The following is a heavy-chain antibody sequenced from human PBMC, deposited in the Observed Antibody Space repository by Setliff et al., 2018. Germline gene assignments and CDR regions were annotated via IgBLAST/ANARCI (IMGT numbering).Heavy chain of an antibody. CDR1: GGSINSGSYY. V-gene: IGHV4-61*02. J-gene: IGHJ3*02. Sequence: SETLSLTCTVSGGSINSGSYYWSWIRQPAGKGLEWIRRIYSRGSTNYNPSLKSRVTVSLDASKNQLSLKLGSVTAADTAVYYCARDHYDYYDSRQAFDIWGQGTMVTVSS. D-gene: IGHD3-22*01. CDR3: ARDHYDYYDSRQAFDI. CDR2: IYSRGST.